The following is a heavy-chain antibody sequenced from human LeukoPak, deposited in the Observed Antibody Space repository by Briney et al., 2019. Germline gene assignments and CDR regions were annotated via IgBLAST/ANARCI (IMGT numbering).Heavy chain of an antibody. CDR3: ARGSGSSGSHYYYMDV. CDR2: IYTSGST. Sequence: SQTLSLTCTVSGGSISSGSYYWSWIRQPAGKGLEWIGRIYTSGSTNYNPSLKSRVTISVDTSKNQFSLKLSSVTAADTAAYYCARGSGSSGSHYYYMDVWGKGTTVTVSS. V-gene: IGHV4-61*02. J-gene: IGHJ6*03. D-gene: IGHD3-22*01. CDR1: GGSISSGSYY.